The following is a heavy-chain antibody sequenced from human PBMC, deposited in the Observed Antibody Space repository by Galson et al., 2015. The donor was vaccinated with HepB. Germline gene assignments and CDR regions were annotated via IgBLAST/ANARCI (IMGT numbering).Heavy chain of an antibody. D-gene: IGHD3-3*01. CDR2: TYYRSMWYN. Sequence: CAISGDSVSSNSAAWNWISQSPSRGLEWLGRTYYRSMWYNDYAVSVKSRITINPDTSKNQFSLQLNSVTPEDTAVYYCARVIFGDFDPWGQGTLVTVSS. J-gene: IGHJ5*02. CDR1: GDSVSSNSAA. CDR3: ARVIFGDFDP. V-gene: IGHV6-1*01.